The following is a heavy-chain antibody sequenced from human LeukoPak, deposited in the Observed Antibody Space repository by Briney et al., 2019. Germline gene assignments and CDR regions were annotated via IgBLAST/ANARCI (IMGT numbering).Heavy chain of an antibody. CDR3: VRGVGVSRFNYLDS. D-gene: IGHD6-13*01. J-gene: IGHJ4*02. CDR1: GFTFSSFG. V-gene: IGHV3-33*01. Sequence: PGGSLRLSCAASGFTFSSFGMHWVRQAPGKGLEWVAVIWYDASNKYYADSVKGRFTISRDNSKNTLYPQMNSLRDDDTAVYYCVRGVGVSRFNYLDSWGQGTLVIVSS. CDR2: IWYDASNK.